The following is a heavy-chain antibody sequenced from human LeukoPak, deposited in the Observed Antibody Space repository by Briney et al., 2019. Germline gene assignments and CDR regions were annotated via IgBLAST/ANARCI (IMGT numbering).Heavy chain of an antibody. CDR3: ARAAQNWNNAPYFDF. Sequence: MASETLSLTCTVSGGSISSYYWSWIRQPAGKGLEWIGRIYTSGSTNYNPSLKSRVTMSVDTSKNQFSLKLSSVTAADTAVYYCARAAQNWNNAPYFDFWGQETLVTVSS. J-gene: IGHJ4*02. V-gene: IGHV4-4*07. D-gene: IGHD1/OR15-1a*01. CDR1: GGSISSYY. CDR2: IYTSGST.